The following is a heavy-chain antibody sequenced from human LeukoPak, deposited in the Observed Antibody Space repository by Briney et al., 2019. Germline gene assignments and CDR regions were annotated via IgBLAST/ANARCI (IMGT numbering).Heavy chain of an antibody. V-gene: IGHV3-48*03. CDR1: GFTFSYYE. D-gene: IGHD3-22*01. J-gene: IGHJ3*02. Sequence: PGGSLRLSCAVSGFTFSYYEMNWVRQAPGKGLEWVSYISSSGSTIYYADSVKGRLTISRDNAKNSLYLQMNSLRADDTAVYYCARESQSAYYFDSSGYEDAFDIWGQGTMVTVSS. CDR3: ARESQSAYYFDSSGYEDAFDI. CDR2: ISSSGSTI.